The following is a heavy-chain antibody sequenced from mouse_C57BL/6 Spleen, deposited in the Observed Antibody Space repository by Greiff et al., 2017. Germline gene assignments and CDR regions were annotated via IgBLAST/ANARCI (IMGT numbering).Heavy chain of an antibody. CDR3: ARREGYGNYHYAMDY. J-gene: IGHJ4*01. D-gene: IGHD2-1*01. CDR2: IYPRSGNT. Sequence: QVQLQQSGAELARPGASVKLSCKASGYTFTSYGISWVKQRTGQGLEWIGEIYPRSGNTYYNEKFKGKATLTADKSSSTAYMELRSLTSEDSAVYFCARREGYGNYHYAMDYWGQGTSVTVSS. CDR1: GYTFTSYG. V-gene: IGHV1-81*01.